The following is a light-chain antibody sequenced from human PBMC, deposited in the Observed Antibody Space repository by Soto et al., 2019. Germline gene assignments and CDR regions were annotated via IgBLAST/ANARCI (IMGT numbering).Light chain of an antibody. Sequence: EIVLTQSPGTLSLSPGERATLSCRASQSVNNNYLAWYHQKPGQAPRLLIYGASSRATGIPDRFSGSGSGTDFTLTISRLEPEDFALYYFHQYGTSPRTFGQVTKVEIK. J-gene: IGKJ1*01. CDR3: HQYGTSPRT. CDR2: GAS. CDR1: QSVNNNY. V-gene: IGKV3-20*01.